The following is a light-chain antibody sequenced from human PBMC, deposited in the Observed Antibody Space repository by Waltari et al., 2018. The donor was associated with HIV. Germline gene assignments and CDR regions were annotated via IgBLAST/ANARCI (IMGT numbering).Light chain of an antibody. Sequence: QAVVTQEPSLTVSPGGRVTLTCGSSTGGVSSGHHAYWFQQKTGEAPKTLIYETGNHPLRPPARFSGSLLGGKAALTLSRAQPEDEANCYCLLSYSGARPVVFGGGTQLTVL. CDR3: LLSYSGARPVV. CDR1: TGGVSSGHH. J-gene: IGLJ2*01. CDR2: ETG. V-gene: IGLV7-46*01.